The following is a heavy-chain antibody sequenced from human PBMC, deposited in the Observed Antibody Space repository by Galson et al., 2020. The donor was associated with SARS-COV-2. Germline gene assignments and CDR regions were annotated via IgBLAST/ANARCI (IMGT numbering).Heavy chain of an antibody. J-gene: IGHJ4*02. CDR2: VNHHGNP. Sequence: SQTLSLTCGVSGGSLSGFYWSWIRQPPGKGLQWIGEVNHHGNPNYNSSLKSRVTISVDMSKSQFSLTLTSMTAADTAIYYCARGADWGTGVYFDYWAQGLLVTVSS. D-gene: IGHD3-16*01. CDR1: GGSLSGFY. V-gene: IGHV4-34*01. CDR3: ARGADWGTGVYFDY.